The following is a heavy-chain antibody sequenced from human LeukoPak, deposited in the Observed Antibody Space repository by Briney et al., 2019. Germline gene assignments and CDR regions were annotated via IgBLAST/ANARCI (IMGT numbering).Heavy chain of an antibody. CDR2: INPRGGST. J-gene: IGHJ3*02. V-gene: IGHV1-46*01. Sequence: ASVKVSCKASGYTFTSYYMHWVRQAPGQGLEWMGIINPRGGSTSYAQKFQGRVTMTRDTSTSTVYMELSSLRSEDTAVYYCARAGMGDAFDIWGQGTMVTVSS. CDR3: ARAGMGDAFDI. CDR1: GYTFTSYY.